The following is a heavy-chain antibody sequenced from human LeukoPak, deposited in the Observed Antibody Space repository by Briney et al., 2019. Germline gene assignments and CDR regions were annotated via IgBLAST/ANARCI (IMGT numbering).Heavy chain of an antibody. D-gene: IGHD5-24*01. Sequence: PETLSLTCVVYGWSFGGSYWTWIRQPPGKGLEWIGEINHSGSTNYNPSLKSRVTISVDTSKNQFSLKLSSVTAADTAVYYCARIASRDGYSPFDYWGQGTLVTVSS. CDR2: INHSGST. CDR3: ARIASRDGYSPFDY. CDR1: GWSFGGSY. V-gene: IGHV4-34*01. J-gene: IGHJ4*02.